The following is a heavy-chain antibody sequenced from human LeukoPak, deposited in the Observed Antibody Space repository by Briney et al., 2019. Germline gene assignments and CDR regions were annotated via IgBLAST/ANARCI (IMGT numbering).Heavy chain of an antibody. D-gene: IGHD3-10*01. CDR2: IYYSGST. V-gene: IGHV4-39*02. J-gene: IGHJ4*02. Sequence: SETLSLTCTVSGGSISSSSYYWGWIRQPPGKGLEWIGSIYYSGSTYYNPSLKSRVTISVDTSKNQFSLKLSSVTAADTAVYYCAREGPTGFGELSAAYWGQGTLVTVSS. CDR3: AREGPTGFGELSAAY. CDR1: GGSISSSSYY.